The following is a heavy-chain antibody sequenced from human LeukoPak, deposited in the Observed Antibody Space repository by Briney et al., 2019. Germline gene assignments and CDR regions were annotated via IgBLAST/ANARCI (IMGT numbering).Heavy chain of an antibody. CDR3: ARIGRTYYYDSSGRSLDY. D-gene: IGHD3-22*01. CDR2: ISSSGSTI. V-gene: IGHV3-48*03. CDR1: GFTFSSYE. Sequence: PGGSLRLSCAASGFTFSSYEMNWVRQAPGKGLEWVSYISSSGSTIYYADSVKGRFTISIDNAKNSLYLQMNSLRAEDTAVYYCARIGRTYYYDSSGRSLDYWGQGTLVTVSS. J-gene: IGHJ4*02.